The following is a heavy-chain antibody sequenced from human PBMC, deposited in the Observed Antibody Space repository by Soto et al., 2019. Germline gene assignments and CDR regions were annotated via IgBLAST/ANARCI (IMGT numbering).Heavy chain of an antibody. V-gene: IGHV3-30*18. D-gene: IGHD3-22*01. J-gene: IGHJ4*02. CDR3: AKLGVDYYDSSGYETNFDY. CDR1: GFTFSSYG. Sequence: PGGSLRLSCAASGFTFSSYGMHWVRQAPGRGLEWVAVISYDGSNKYYADSVKGRFTISRDNSKNTLYLQMNSLRAEDTAVHYCAKLGVDYYDSSGYETNFDYWGQGTLVTVSS. CDR2: ISYDGSNK.